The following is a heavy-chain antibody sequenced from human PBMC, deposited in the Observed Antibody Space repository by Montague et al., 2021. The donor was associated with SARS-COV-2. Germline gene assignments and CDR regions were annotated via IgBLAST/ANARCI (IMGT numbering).Heavy chain of an antibody. V-gene: IGHV4-59*13. CDR3: ARVEGVIGGITHFAY. D-gene: IGHD2-21*01. CDR1: GSSMSRSY. CDR2: TYYSGSN. J-gene: IGHJ4*02. Sequence: SETLSLTCSASGSSMSRSYLTWARPSTDTALQSPAYTYYSGSNCSEPSLKSRLTMTVDTSKNQFTLRLMSVTAAVSAVYYCARVEGVIGGITHFAYWGQGSPICVAS.